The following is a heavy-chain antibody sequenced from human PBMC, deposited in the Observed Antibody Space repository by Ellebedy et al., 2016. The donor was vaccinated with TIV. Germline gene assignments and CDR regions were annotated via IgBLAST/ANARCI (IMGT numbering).Heavy chain of an antibody. D-gene: IGHD5-12*01. CDR2: IYPGDSDT. Sequence: GESLKISCQGSGYSFTSYWIGWVRQIPGKGLEWMGFIYPGDSDTRYSPSFQGQVTISADKSISTAYLQWSSLKASDTAMSYCARRSGYDYDYWGQGTLVTVSS. CDR3: ARRSGYDYDY. CDR1: GYSFTSYW. V-gene: IGHV5-51*01. J-gene: IGHJ4*02.